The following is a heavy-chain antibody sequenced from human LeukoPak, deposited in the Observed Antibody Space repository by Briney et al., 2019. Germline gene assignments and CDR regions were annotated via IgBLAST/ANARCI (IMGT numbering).Heavy chain of an antibody. CDR3: AKSPKPVTAALYFDY. CDR1: GFTFDSCG. Sequence: GGTLRLSCAASGFTFDSCGMTWVRQAPGKGLEWVSTITGSGTTTNYADSVKGRFTISRDNSKNTLSLQMNSLRAEDTALYYCAKSPKPVTAALYFDYWGQGALVTVSS. J-gene: IGHJ4*02. CDR2: ITGSGTTT. V-gene: IGHV3-23*01. D-gene: IGHD2-21*02.